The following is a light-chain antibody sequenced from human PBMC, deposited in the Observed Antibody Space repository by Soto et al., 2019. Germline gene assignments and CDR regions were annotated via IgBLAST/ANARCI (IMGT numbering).Light chain of an antibody. CDR3: SSYTRNSTLV. V-gene: IGLV2-14*01. CDR1: SSDVGGYNY. J-gene: IGLJ2*01. CDR2: EVS. Sequence: QSALTQPASVSGSPGQSITISCTGTSSDVGGYNYVSWYQQHPGKAPNLMIYEVSNRPSGVSNRFSGSKSGNTASLTISGLQAEEEADYYCSSYTRNSTLVFGGGTKLTVL.